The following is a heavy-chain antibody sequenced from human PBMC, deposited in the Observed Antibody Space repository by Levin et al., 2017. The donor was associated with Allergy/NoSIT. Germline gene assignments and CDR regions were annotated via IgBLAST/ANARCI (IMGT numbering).Heavy chain of an antibody. CDR3: ARTYDFWSGYYSGDY. CDR2: INTNTGNP. D-gene: IGHD3-3*01. CDR1: GYTFTSYA. Sequence: GESLKISCKASGYTFTSYAMNWVRQAPGQGLEWMGWINTNTGNPTYAQGFTGRFVFSLDTSVSTAYLQISSLKAEDTAVYYCARTYDFWSGYYSGDYWGQGTLVTVSS. V-gene: IGHV7-4-1*02. J-gene: IGHJ4*02.